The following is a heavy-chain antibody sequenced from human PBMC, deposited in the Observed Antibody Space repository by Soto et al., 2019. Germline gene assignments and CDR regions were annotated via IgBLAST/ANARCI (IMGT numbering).Heavy chain of an antibody. CDR3: VKVDNYGTPTPQDV. Sequence: QVQLVQSGDEVKKPGASVKVSCKASGYIFVNYGIAWVRQAPGQGLEWMGWISPYTGNTHSATKVQGRLTMTTDTSTRTAYMDLGSLTSDDTAVYYCVKVDNYGTPTPQDVWGQGTPVTVSS. V-gene: IGHV1-18*01. D-gene: IGHD5-12*01. CDR2: ISPYTGNT. J-gene: IGHJ6*02. CDR1: GYIFVNYG.